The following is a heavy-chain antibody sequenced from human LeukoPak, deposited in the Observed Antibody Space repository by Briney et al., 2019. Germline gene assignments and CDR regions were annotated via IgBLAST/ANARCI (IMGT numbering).Heavy chain of an antibody. CDR1: GYTLTELS. Sequence: ASVKVSCKVFGYTLTELSVHWVRQAPGKGLEWMGGFDPEDGETIYAQKFQGRVTMTEDTSTDTAYKELSSLGAEEMRMFKCEKGADYYGVGSYYTHFDYWGEGTLVTVSS. V-gene: IGHV1-24*01. CDR3: EKGADYYGVGSYYTHFDY. D-gene: IGHD3-10*01. J-gene: IGHJ4*02. CDR2: FDPEDGET.